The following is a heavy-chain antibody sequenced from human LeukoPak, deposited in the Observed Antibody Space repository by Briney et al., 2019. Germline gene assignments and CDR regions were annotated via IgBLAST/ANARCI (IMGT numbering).Heavy chain of an antibody. CDR1: GFTFNTYS. CDR3: AREKASTVTYDTFDI. D-gene: IGHD4-17*01. CDR2: ISSSSSYI. V-gene: IGHV3-21*01. Sequence: SGGSLRLSCAGSGFTFNTYSMNWVRQAPGKGLEWVSSISSSSSYIYYADSVKGRFNISRDNAKNSLYLQMNSLRAEDTAVYYCAREKASTVTYDTFDIWGQGTMVTVSS. J-gene: IGHJ3*02.